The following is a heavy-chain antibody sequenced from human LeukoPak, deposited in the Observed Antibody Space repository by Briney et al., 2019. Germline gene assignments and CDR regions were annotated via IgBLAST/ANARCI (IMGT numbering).Heavy chain of an antibody. Sequence: PGGSLRLSCAASGFTFSSYSMNWVRQAPGKGLEWVSYISSSSSTIYYADSVKGRFTISRDNAKNSLYLQMNSLRAEDTAVYYCARVGDSQATDYWGQGTLVTVSS. V-gene: IGHV3-48*04. CDR2: ISSSSSTI. D-gene: IGHD3-10*01. CDR1: GFTFSSYS. CDR3: ARVGDSQATDY. J-gene: IGHJ4*02.